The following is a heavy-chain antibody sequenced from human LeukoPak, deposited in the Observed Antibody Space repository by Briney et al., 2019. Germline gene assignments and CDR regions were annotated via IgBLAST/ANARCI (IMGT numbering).Heavy chain of an antibody. J-gene: IGHJ5*02. CDR1: GGSISSYY. Sequence: PSETLSLTCTVSGGSISSYYWSWIRQPPGKGLEWIGYIYYSGSTNYNPSLKSRVTISVDTSKNQFSLKLSSVTAADTAVYYCATYSKPYDFWSGYYAWGQGTLVTVSS. D-gene: IGHD3-3*01. CDR3: ATYSKPYDFWSGYYA. CDR2: IYYSGST. V-gene: IGHV4-59*01.